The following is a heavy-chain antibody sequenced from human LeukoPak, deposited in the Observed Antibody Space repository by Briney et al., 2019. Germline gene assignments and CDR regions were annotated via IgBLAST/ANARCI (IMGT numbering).Heavy chain of an antibody. CDR2: IYYGGST. Sequence: SETLSLTCTVSGGSISSGGYYWSWIRQHPGKGLEWIGYIYYGGSTYYNPSLKSRVTISVDTSKNQFSLKLSSVTAADTAVYYCARDRLYCSSTSCYSSGMDVWGQGTTVTVSS. CDR3: ARDRLYCSSTSCYSSGMDV. V-gene: IGHV4-31*03. J-gene: IGHJ6*02. D-gene: IGHD2-2*02. CDR1: GGSISSGGYY.